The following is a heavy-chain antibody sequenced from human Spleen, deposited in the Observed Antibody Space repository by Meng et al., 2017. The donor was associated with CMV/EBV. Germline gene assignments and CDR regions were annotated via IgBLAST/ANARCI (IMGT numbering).Heavy chain of an antibody. D-gene: IGHD3-16*01. CDR3: ARLMRGPNNWFDS. V-gene: IGHV5-51*01. CDR2: IYPGGSET. CDR1: GFSVPNYW. J-gene: IGHJ5*01. Sequence: SGFSVPNYWTAWLRQMPGKGLECMGIIYPGGSETRYSPSFRGQVTIAADKSISTAYLQWSNLKASDSAMYYCARLMRGPNNWFDSWGQGTLVTVSS.